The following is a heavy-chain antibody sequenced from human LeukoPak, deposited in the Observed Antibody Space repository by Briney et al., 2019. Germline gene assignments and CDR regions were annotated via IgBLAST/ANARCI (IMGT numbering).Heavy chain of an antibody. D-gene: IGHD6-13*01. J-gene: IGHJ4*02. CDR2: ISSSSSYI. CDR3: ARDRLSSWYSRYFDY. Sequence: PGGSLRLSCAAPGFTFSSYSMNWVRQAPGKGLEWVSSISSSSSYIYYADSVKGRFTISRDNAKNSLYLQMNSLRAEDTAVHYCARDRLSSWYSRYFDYWGQGTLVTVSS. CDR1: GFTFSSYS. V-gene: IGHV3-21*01.